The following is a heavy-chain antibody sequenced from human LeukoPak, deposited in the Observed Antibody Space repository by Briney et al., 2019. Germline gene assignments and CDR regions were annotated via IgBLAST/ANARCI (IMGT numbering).Heavy chain of an antibody. CDR1: GYSFTSYW. J-gene: IGHJ4*02. Sequence: GESLKISCKGFGYSFTSYWIGWVRQMPGKGLEWMGIIDPGGSDTRYSPPFQGQVTISADKSISTAYLQWSSLKASDTAMYFCARVASSSWYDFDYWGQGTLVTVSS. V-gene: IGHV5-51*01. CDR3: ARVASSSWYDFDY. CDR2: IDPGGSDT. D-gene: IGHD6-13*01.